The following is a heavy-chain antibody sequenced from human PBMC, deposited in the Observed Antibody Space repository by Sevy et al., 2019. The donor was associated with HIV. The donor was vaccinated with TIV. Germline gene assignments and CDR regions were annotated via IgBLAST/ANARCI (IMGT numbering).Heavy chain of an antibody. CDR1: GFSFDSYG. V-gene: IGHV3-23*01. D-gene: IGHD3-22*01. CDR2: ISGSGTRT. CDR3: GEGGGGHYDPDEIGYYFYYYNMDV. Sequence: GGSLRLSCAVSGFSFDSYGMTWVRQAPGKGLEWVSGISGSGTRTYYADSVKGRFSISRDNSKNRLYLQMNSLRSEDRAIYYWGEGGGGHYDPDEIGYYFYYYNMDVWGKGTTVTVSS. J-gene: IGHJ6*03.